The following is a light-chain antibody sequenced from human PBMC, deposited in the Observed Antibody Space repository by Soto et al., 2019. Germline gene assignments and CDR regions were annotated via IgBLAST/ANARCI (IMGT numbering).Light chain of an antibody. V-gene: IGKV1-39*01. CDR1: QSIRSY. CDR3: QQSDTTPFT. Sequence: DIQMTQSPSSLSASVGDRVTITCRASQSIRSYLNWYQQKPEKAPELLIYEASSLQSGVPSRFSGSGSGTDFTLTISSLQPEDFATYYCQQSDTTPFTFGPGTKVDIK. CDR2: EAS. J-gene: IGKJ3*01.